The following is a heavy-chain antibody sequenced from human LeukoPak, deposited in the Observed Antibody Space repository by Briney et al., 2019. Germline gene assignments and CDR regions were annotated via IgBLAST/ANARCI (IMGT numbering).Heavy chain of an antibody. D-gene: IGHD2-2*01. Sequence: ASVKVSCKVSGYTLTELSMHWVRQAPGKGLEWMGGFDPEDGETIYAQKFQGRVTMTEDTSTDTAYMELSSLRSEDTAVYYCAADPSVVPAAITDYWGQGTLVTVSS. CDR2: FDPEDGET. CDR3: AADPSVVPAAITDY. CDR1: GYTLTELS. J-gene: IGHJ4*02. V-gene: IGHV1-24*01.